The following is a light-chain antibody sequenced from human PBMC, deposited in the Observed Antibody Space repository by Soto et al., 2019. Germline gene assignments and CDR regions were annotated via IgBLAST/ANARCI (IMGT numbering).Light chain of an antibody. CDR2: AAS. V-gene: IGKV1-39*01. CDR3: QQTYSSPWT. J-gene: IGKJ1*01. CDR1: RTISSY. Sequence: DIQMTQSPSSLSASVGDRVTITCRASRTISSYLNWYQHKSGRAPKLLIHAASNLQSGVPSRFSGSGLVTDYTLTISSLQPDDFATYYCQQTYSSPWTFGQGTRVEI.